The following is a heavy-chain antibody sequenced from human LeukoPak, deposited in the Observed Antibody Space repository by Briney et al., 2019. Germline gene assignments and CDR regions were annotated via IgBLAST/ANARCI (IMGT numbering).Heavy chain of an antibody. CDR1: GFTFSSYG. J-gene: IGHJ4*02. CDR2: ISSNGGST. D-gene: IGHD3-16*01. CDR3: ARGPVYAY. Sequence: GRSLRLSCVVSGFTFSSYGMHWVRQAPGKGPEYVSSISSNGGSTYYANSVKGRFTISRDNSKTTSYLQMGSLRAEDTAVYYCARGPVYAYWGQGTLVTVSS. V-gene: IGHV3-64*01.